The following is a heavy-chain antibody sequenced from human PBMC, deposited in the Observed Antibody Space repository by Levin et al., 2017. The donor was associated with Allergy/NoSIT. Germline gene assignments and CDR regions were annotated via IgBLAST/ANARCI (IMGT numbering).Heavy chain of an antibody. CDR3: ARGHVGITIFGVVIGHFDY. CDR2: IYHSGST. V-gene: IGHV4-4*02. D-gene: IGHD3-3*01. J-gene: IGHJ4*02. Sequence: SETLSLTCAVSGGSISSSNWWSWVRQPPGKGLEWIGEIYHSGSTNYNPSLKSRVTISVDKSKNQFSLKLSSVTAADTAVYYCARGHVGITIFGVVIGHFDYWGQGTLVTVSS. CDR1: GGSISSSNW.